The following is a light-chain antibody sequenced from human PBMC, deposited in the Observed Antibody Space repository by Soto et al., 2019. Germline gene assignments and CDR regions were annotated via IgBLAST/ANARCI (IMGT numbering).Light chain of an antibody. Sequence: QSVLTQPASVSASPGQSITISCTGTSSDVGGYNYVSWYQQHPGKAPKLMIYDVRNRPSGVSDRFSGSKSGNTASLIISGLQAEDEADYYCSSYTSSRTHVFGNETKVTVL. CDR2: DVR. CDR1: SSDVGGYNY. CDR3: SSYTSSRTHV. J-gene: IGLJ1*01. V-gene: IGLV2-14*01.